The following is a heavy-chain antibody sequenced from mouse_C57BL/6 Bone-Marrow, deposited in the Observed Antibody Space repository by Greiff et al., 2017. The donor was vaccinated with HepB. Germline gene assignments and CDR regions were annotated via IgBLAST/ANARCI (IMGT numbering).Heavy chain of an antibody. D-gene: IGHD2-2*01. CDR2: IHPNSGST. CDR1: GYTFTSYW. CDR3: ARRRIYYGYDGAYYYAMDY. J-gene: IGHJ4*01. Sequence: QVQLQQPGAELVKPGASVKLSCKASGYTFTSYWMHWVKQRPGQGLEWIGMIHPNSGSTNYNEKFKSKATLTVDKSSSTAYMQLSSLTSEDSAVYYCARRRIYYGYDGAYYYAMDYWGQGTSVTVSS. V-gene: IGHV1-64*01.